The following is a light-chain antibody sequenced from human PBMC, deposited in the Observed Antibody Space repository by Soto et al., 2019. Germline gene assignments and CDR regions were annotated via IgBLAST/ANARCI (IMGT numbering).Light chain of an antibody. CDR1: SGHNSYA. J-gene: IGLJ3*02. V-gene: IGLV4-69*01. CDR3: QTWSTDIRV. Sequence: QLVLTQPPSASACLGASVKLTCTLSSGHNSYAIAWHQQQPEKGPRYLMKLNSDGSHSKGDGIPDRFSGSSSGAERYLTISSLQSEDEADYYCQTWSTDIRVFGGGTQLTVL. CDR2: LNSDGSH.